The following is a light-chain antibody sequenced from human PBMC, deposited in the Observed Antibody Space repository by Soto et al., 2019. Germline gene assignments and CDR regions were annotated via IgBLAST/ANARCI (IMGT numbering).Light chain of an antibody. Sequence: EIVLTQSPGTLSLSPGERATLSCRASQSVSSSYLAWYQQKPGQAPRLLIYGASSRATGIPDRFSRSGSGTDFTLTIRRLEPEDFAVYYCQQYGSSPLTFGGGTKVDIK. CDR3: QQYGSSPLT. CDR2: GAS. V-gene: IGKV3-20*01. CDR1: QSVSSSY. J-gene: IGKJ4*01.